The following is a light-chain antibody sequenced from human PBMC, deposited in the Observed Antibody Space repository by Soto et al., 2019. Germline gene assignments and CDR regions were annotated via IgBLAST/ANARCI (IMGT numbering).Light chain of an antibody. J-gene: IGKJ1*01. V-gene: IGKV3-20*01. CDR3: QQYGSSRT. CDR2: GAS. CDR1: QSISSY. Sequence: EIVMTQSRATLSVSPGERATLSCRASQSISSYLAWYQQKPGQAPRLLIYGASSRATGIPDRFSGSGSGTDFTLTISRLEPEDFAVYYCQQYGSSRTFGQGTKVDIK.